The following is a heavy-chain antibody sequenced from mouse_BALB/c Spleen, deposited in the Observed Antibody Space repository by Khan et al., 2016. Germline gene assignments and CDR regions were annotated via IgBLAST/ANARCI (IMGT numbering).Heavy chain of an antibody. CDR2: INPDSYTI. CDR1: GFDFSRYW. J-gene: IGHJ3*01. D-gene: IGHD1-1*01. V-gene: IGHV4-1*02. CDR3: ARAGYYGYLAY. Sequence: EVKLESGGGLVHPGGSLKLSCAASGFDFSRYWMSWVRQAPGKGLEWIGEINPDSYTINYTPSLKDKFIISRDNAKNTLYLQMSKGRSEDTALYYCARAGYYGYLAYWGQGTLVTVSA.